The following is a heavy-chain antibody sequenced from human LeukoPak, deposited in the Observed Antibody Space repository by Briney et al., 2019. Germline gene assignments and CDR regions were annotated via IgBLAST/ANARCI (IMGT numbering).Heavy chain of an antibody. J-gene: IGHJ6*03. Sequence: PSGTLSLTCAVYGGSFSGYYWSWIRQPPGKGLEWIGEINHSGSTNYNPSLKSRVTISVDTSKNQFSLKLSSVTAADTAVYYCARQGWLRTNYMDVWGKGTTVTVSS. D-gene: IGHD5-12*01. V-gene: IGHV4-34*01. CDR3: ARQGWLRTNYMDV. CDR1: GGSFSGYY. CDR2: INHSGST.